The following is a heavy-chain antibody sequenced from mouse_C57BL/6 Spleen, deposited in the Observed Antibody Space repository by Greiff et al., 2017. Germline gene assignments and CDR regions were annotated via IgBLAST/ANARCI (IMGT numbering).Heavy chain of an antibody. Sequence: QVQLQQSGAELVRPGTSVKVSCKASGYAFTNYLIEWVKQRPGQGLEWIGVINPGSGGTNYNEKFKGKATLTADKSSSTAYMQLSSLTSEDSAVYCCARAGGYDVDWYFDVWGTGTTVTVSS. CDR3: ARAGGYDVDWYFDV. CDR2: INPGSGGT. J-gene: IGHJ1*03. D-gene: IGHD2-2*01. V-gene: IGHV1-54*01. CDR1: GYAFTNYL.